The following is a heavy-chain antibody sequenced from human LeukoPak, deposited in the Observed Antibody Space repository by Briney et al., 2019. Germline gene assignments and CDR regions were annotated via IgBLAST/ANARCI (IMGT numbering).Heavy chain of an antibody. V-gene: IGHV3-23*01. CDR1: GFTFSSYS. D-gene: IGHD6-19*01. CDR2: ISGSGGST. J-gene: IGHJ6*02. Sequence: PGGSLRLSCAASGFTFSSYSMNWVRQAPGKGLEWVAAISGSGGSTYYADSVKGRFTVSRDNSKNTLYLQMNSLRAEDTAVYYCAKAGETYSSGWYGMDVWGQGTTVTVSS. CDR3: AKAGETYSSGWYGMDV.